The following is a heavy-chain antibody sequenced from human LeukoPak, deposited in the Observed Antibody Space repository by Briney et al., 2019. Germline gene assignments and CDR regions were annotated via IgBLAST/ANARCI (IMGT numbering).Heavy chain of an antibody. V-gene: IGHV4-59*01. J-gene: IGHJ4*02. D-gene: IGHD2-15*01. Sequence: SETLSLICTVSGGSISSYYWSWIRQPPGKGLEWIGYIYYSGSTNYNPSLKSRVTISVDTSKNQFSLKLSSVTAADTAVYYCARVQLGYCSGGSCYPSLDYWGQGTLVTVSS. CDR3: ARVQLGYCSGGSCYPSLDY. CDR1: GGSISSYY. CDR2: IYYSGST.